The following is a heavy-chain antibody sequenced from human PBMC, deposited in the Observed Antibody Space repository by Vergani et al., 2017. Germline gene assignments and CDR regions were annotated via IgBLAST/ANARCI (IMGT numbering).Heavy chain of an antibody. CDR3: AKDLGTSSGGGWFDP. D-gene: IGHD6-6*01. CDR2: ISWNSNSI. J-gene: IGHJ5*02. Sequence: EVQLEESGGGLVLPGRSLRLSCVASGFTSAGYAMHWVRQAPGKGLEWVSVISWNSNSIGYADSVKGRFTISRDNAKNSLYLQMNSLRAEDTALYYCAKDLGTSSGGGWFDPLGQGTLVTVSS. CDR1: GFTSAGYA. V-gene: IGHV3-9*02.